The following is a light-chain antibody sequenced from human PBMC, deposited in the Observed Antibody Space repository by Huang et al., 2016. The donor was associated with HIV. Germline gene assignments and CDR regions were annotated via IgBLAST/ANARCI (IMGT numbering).Light chain of an antibody. CDR3: QKSYGS. V-gene: IGKV1-39*01. CDR1: QSISTY. J-gene: IGKJ3*01. Sequence: DIQMTQSPSSLSASLGDRVTITCRASQSISTYLNWYQHKPGKAPKLLIYAASSLRSGVQSRFRGSGSGTDFTLTISSLQPEDSATYYCQKSYGSFGPGTRVDIK. CDR2: AAS.